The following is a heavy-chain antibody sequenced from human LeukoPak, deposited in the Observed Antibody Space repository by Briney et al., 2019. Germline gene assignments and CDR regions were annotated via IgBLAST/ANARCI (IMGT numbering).Heavy chain of an antibody. Sequence: PSETLSLTCAVYGGSFSGYYWSWIRQPPGKGLEWIGEINHSGSTNYNPSLKSRVTISVDTSKNQFSLKLSSVTAADAAVYYCARQTYYYDSSGYYSHYYYYYYMDVWGKGTTVTISS. D-gene: IGHD3-22*01. CDR1: GGSFSGYY. V-gene: IGHV4-34*01. CDR2: INHSGST. J-gene: IGHJ6*03. CDR3: ARQTYYYDSSGYYSHYYYYYYMDV.